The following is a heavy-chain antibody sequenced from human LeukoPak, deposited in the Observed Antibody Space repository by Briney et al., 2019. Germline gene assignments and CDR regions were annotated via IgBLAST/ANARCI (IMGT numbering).Heavy chain of an antibody. J-gene: IGHJ5*02. D-gene: IGHD3-22*01. V-gene: IGHV4-30-4*01. CDR1: GGSISSGDYY. CDR2: MYYSGST. Sequence: SQTLSLTCTVSGGSISSGDYYWSWIRQPPGKGREWIGYMYYSGSTYYNPSLKSRVVISVDTSKNQFSLKLGSVTAADTAVYYCARPYYYDSRIDPWGQGILVTVSS. CDR3: ARPYYYDSRIDP.